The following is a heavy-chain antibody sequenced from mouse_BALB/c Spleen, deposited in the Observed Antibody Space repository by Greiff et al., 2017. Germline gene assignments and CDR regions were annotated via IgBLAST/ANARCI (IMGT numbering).Heavy chain of an antibody. CDR1: GYTFTSYD. CDR3: ARSREAAYYFDY. D-gene: IGHD1-1*01. V-gene: IGHV1S56*01. CDR2: IFPGDGST. Sequence: QVQLQQSGAELVKPGASVKMSCKASGYTFTSYDINWVRPRPEQGLEWIGWIFPGDGSTKYNEKFKGKATLTTDKSSSTAYMQLSRLTSEDSAVDFCARSREAAYYFDYWGQGTTLTVSS. J-gene: IGHJ2*01.